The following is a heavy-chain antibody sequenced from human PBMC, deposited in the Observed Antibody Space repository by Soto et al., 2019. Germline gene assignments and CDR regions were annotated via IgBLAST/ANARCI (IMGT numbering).Heavy chain of an antibody. CDR2: ISYDGNDR. CDR1: GFTFSNYG. J-gene: IGHJ4*02. CDR3: AKNVDGSPFEY. Sequence: QVQLVESGGGVVQPGRSLTVSCAASGFTFSNYGMHWVRQPPGKGLEWVAVISYDGNDRHYTDSVKGRFTISRDNSKKTRYLQMNSLRAEDTAVYYCAKNVDGSPFEYWGQGTLVTVSS. V-gene: IGHV3-30*18.